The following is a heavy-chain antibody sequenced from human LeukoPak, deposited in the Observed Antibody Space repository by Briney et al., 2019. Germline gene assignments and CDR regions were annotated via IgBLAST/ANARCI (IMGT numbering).Heavy chain of an antibody. D-gene: IGHD3-10*01. Sequence: PGGSLRLSCAASGFTFDDYGMSWVRQAPGKGLEWVSGINWNGGSTGYADSVKGRFTISRDNAKNSLYLQMNSLRAEDTAVYYCARRVNLYYYGSRYNWFDPWGQGTLVTVSS. J-gene: IGHJ5*02. CDR1: GFTFDDYG. V-gene: IGHV3-20*04. CDR3: ARRVNLYYYGSRYNWFDP. CDR2: INWNGGST.